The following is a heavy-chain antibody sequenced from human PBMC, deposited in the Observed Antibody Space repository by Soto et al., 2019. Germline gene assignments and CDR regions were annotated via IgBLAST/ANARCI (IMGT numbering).Heavy chain of an antibody. D-gene: IGHD2-21*01. CDR2: INGDGTTT. Sequence: GGSLRLSCVASGFTLSSYWMHWVRQAPGKGPIWISRINGDGTTTTYADSVKGRFTISRDNAKNTLYLQMNSLRAEDMGVYYCVRDLKLIAIGPHFDHLGQGTQVTGSS. CDR3: VRDLKLIAIGPHFDH. CDR1: GFTLSSYW. V-gene: IGHV3-74*01. J-gene: IGHJ5*02.